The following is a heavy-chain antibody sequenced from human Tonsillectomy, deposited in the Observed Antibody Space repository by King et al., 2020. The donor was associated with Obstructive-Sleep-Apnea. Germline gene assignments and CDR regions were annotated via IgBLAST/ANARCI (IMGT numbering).Heavy chain of an antibody. V-gene: IGHV3-30*04. Sequence: VQLVESGGGVVPPGRSLRLSCAASGFTFSSYAMHWVRQAPGKGLEWVAVISYDGSNKYYADSVKGRFTISRDNSKNTLYLQMNSLRAEDTAVYYCASGQYYYDSSGYQGYWGQGTLVTVSS. CDR1: GFTFSSYA. J-gene: IGHJ4*02. CDR2: ISYDGSNK. CDR3: ASGQYYYDSSGYQGY. D-gene: IGHD3-22*01.